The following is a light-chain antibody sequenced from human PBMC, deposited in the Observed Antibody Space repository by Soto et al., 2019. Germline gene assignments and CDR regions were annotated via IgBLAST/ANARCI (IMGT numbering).Light chain of an antibody. J-gene: IGKJ2*01. V-gene: IGKV4-1*01. CDR3: QQYYSTPHT. CDR1: QSVLYSSNNKNY. Sequence: DIVMTQSPDSLAVSLGERATINCKSSQSVLYSSNNKNYLAWYQQKPRQPPKLLIYWASTRESGVHGRFSGSGSGTDFTLTISSLQAEDVAVYFCQQYYSTPHTFGQGTKLEIK. CDR2: WAS.